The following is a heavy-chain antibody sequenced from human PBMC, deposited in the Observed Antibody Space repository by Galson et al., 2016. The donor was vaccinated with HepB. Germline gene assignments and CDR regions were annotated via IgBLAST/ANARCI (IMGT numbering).Heavy chain of an antibody. V-gene: IGHV4-59*08. J-gene: IGHJ5*02. Sequence: SETLSLTCTVSGGSIGSSYWSWIRQPPGKGLEWIGFVYYSGSTKYNPSLKGRVSISVDTSKNQFSLKLTSLTAADTAVYYCASVTNSWGVDCFDPWGQGILVTVSS. CDR3: ASVTNSWGVDCFDP. CDR2: VYYSGST. D-gene: IGHD6-13*01. CDR1: GGSIGSSY.